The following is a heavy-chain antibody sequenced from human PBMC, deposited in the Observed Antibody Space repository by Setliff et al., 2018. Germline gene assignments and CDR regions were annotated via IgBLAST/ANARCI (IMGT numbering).Heavy chain of an antibody. D-gene: IGHD1-26*01. V-gene: IGHV3-11*04. CDR3: VRGGSAPSSYQYPLDV. CDR2: ITGSGSTI. CDR1: GFTFDDYA. Sequence: GGSLRLSCATSGFTFDDYAMHWVRQAPGKGLEWVSVITGSGSTIYYADSVKGRFTISRDNAKNSLYLQMNSLRAEDTAVYYCVRGGSAPSSYQYPLDVWGQGTTVTVSS. J-gene: IGHJ6*02.